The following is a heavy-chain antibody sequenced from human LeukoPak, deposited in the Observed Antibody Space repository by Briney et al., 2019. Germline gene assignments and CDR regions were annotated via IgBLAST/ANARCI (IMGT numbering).Heavy chain of an antibody. Sequence: GGSLRLSCAASGFTFSSYWMSWVRQAPGKGLEWVAKIKEDGSDKYYVDSVKGRFTISRDNAKNSLYLEMNSLRAEDTAVYYCAREVLDTAMALGYWGQGTLVTVSS. V-gene: IGHV3-7*01. CDR1: GFTFSSYW. CDR3: AREVLDTAMALGY. D-gene: IGHD5-18*01. CDR2: IKEDGSDK. J-gene: IGHJ4*02.